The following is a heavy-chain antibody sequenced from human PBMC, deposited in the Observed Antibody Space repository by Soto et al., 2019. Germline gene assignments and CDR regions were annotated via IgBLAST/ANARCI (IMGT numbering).Heavy chain of an antibody. V-gene: IGHV1-46*01. CDR1: GYTFTTYF. D-gene: IGHD1-7*01. J-gene: IGHJ4*02. CDR3: ETSLQLRKGWDFDH. CDR2: LNPNDGTT. Sequence: QVQLVQYGAEVKKPGASVKVSCRASGYTFTTYFMKWVRQAPGQEHEWVGILNPNDGTTSYAQKFQGRGWMTWYLSKSTVYIDLSTLRAEATAGYYCETSLQLRKGWDFDHWGQGTLVTVSS.